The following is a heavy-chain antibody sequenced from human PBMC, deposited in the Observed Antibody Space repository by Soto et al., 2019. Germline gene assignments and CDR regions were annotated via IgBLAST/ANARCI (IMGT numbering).Heavy chain of an antibody. V-gene: IGHV6-1*01. Sequence: PSQTLSLTCAISGDSVSSNSAAWNWIRQSPSRGLEWLGRTYYRSKWYNDYAVSVKSRITINPDTSKNQFSLQLNSVTPEDTAVYYCARDRAYSSSWYPLGYYYGMDVWGQGTTVTVSS. D-gene: IGHD6-13*01. CDR3: ARDRAYSSSWYPLGYYYGMDV. CDR2: TYYRSKWYN. CDR1: GDSVSSNSAA. J-gene: IGHJ6*02.